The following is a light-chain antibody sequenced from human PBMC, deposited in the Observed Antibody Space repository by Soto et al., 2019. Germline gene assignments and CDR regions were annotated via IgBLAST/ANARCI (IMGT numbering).Light chain of an antibody. CDR1: QSVSNNY. J-gene: IGKJ1*01. CDR3: QQYGSSGT. Sequence: IGLTQSPDSLSLSPGERATLSCRASQSVSNNYLAWYQQKPGQAPRLLIYGASNRATGIPDRFSGSGSGTDFTLTISRLEPEDFAVYYCQQYGSSGTFGQGTKVDIK. V-gene: IGKV3-20*01. CDR2: GAS.